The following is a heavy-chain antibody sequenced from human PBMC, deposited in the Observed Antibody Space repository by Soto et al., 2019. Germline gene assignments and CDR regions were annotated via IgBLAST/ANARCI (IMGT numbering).Heavy chain of an antibody. CDR2: ISSSSSYT. Sequence: PGGSLRLSCAASGFTFSSYSMNWVRQAPGKGLEWVSSISSSSSYTYYADSVKGRFTISRDNAKNSLYLQMNSLRAEDTALYYCAKGSASSYSYMDVWGKGTTVTVSS. J-gene: IGHJ6*03. V-gene: IGHV3-21*04. CDR3: AKGSASSYSYMDV. CDR1: GFTFSSYS. D-gene: IGHD6-25*01.